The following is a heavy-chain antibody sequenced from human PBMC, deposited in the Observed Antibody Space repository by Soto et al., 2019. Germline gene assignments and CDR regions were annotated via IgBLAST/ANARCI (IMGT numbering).Heavy chain of an antibody. D-gene: IGHD1-1*01. J-gene: IGHJ5*02. Sequence: PAETLSLTYTVSGGSISSSSYCWGWILQPPGKGLEWIGSIYYSGSTYYNPSLKSRVTISVDTSKNQFSLKLSSVTAADTAVYYCARHPSGTSAVDWFDPWGQGTLVTVSS. CDR1: GGSISSSSYC. CDR2: IYYSGST. CDR3: ARHPSGTSAVDWFDP. V-gene: IGHV4-39*01.